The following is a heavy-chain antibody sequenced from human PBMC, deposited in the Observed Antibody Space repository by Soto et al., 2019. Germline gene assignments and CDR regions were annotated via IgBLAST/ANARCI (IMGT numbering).Heavy chain of an antibody. D-gene: IGHD1-26*01. J-gene: IGHJ4*02. CDR1: GFTFSNYA. Sequence: EVQLLESGGGLAQPGGSLRLSCAASGFTFSNYAMSWVRQAPGKGLEWVSALSGSGGTTYYADSVKGRFTISRDNSKNTLYLQMHSLRAEDTALYYCAKNLFGYSGGYEPPAEDWGQGTLLTASS. CDR3: AKNLFGYSGGYEPPAED. V-gene: IGHV3-23*01. CDR2: LSGSGGTT.